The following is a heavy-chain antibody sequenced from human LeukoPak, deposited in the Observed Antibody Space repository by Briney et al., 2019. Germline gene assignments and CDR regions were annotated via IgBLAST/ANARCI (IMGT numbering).Heavy chain of an antibody. Sequence: GASVKVSCKASGYTFTSYDINWVRQATGQGLEWMGWMNPNSGNTGCAQKFQGRVTMTRNTSISIAYMELSSLRSEDTAVHYCARNFGGNNYELGIGYWGQGTLVTVSS. D-gene: IGHD3-16*01. CDR1: GYTFTSYD. V-gene: IGHV1-8*01. J-gene: IGHJ4*02. CDR3: ARNFGGNNYELGIGY. CDR2: MNPNSGNT.